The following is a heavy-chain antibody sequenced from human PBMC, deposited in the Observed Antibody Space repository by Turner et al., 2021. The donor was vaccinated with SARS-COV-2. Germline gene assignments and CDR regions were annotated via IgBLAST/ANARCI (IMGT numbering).Heavy chain of an antibody. V-gene: IGHV3-30*18. CDR1: GFTSSSYG. D-gene: IGHD5-18*01. CDR2: ISYDGSNK. Sequence: QVQLVESGGGVVQPGRSLRLSCAASGFTSSSYGMHWVRQAPGKGLEWVAVISYDGSNKYYADSVKGRFTISRDNSKNTLYLQMNSLRAEDTAVYYCAKGASQHFDYWGQGTLVTVSS. J-gene: IGHJ4*02. CDR3: AKGASQHFDY.